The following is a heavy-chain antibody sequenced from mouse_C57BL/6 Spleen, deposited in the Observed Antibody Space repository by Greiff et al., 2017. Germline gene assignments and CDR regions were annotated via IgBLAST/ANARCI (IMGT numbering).Heavy chain of an antibody. V-gene: IGHV1-74*01. CDR3: ALQTAQASWFAY. CDR2: IHPSDSDT. J-gene: IGHJ3*01. Sequence: VQLQQPGAELVKPGASVKVSCKASGYTFTSYWMHWVKQRPGQGLEWIGRIHPSDSDTNYNQKFKGKATLTVDKSSSTAYMQLSRLTSEDSAVYYCALQTAQASWFAYWGQGTLVTVSA. D-gene: IGHD3-2*02. CDR1: GYTFTSYW.